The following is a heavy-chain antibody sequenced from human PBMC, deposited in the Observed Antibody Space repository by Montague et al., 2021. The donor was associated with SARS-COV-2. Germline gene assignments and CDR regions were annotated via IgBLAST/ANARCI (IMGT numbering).Heavy chain of an antibody. D-gene: IGHD2-2*01. CDR2: IYYSGST. V-gene: IGHV4-39*01. CDR1: GFTFSSYAMH. CDR3: ARQGDQLLLEYWFDP. J-gene: IGHJ5*02. Sequence: LRLSCAASGFTFSSYAMHWVRQPPGKGLEWIGSIYYSGSTYYNPSLKSRVTISVDTSKNQFSLKLSSVTAADTAVYYCARQGDQLLLEYWFDPWGQGTLVTVSS.